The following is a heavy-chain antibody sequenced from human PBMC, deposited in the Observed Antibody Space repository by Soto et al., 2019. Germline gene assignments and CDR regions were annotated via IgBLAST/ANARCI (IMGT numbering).Heavy chain of an antibody. D-gene: IGHD2-2*01. J-gene: IGHJ6*03. CDR1: GGSFSGYY. Sequence: SETLSLTCAVYGGSFSGYYWSWIRQPPGKGLEWIGEINHSGSTNYNPSLKSRVTISVDTSKNQFSLKLSSVTAADTAVYYCARGPIVVVPAAMLADKPYTPRLGGGPRTTPRQRDYYYYYMDVWGKGTTVTVSS. CDR3: ARGPIVVVPAAMLADKPYTPRLGGGPRTTPRQRDYYYYYMDV. CDR2: INHSGST. V-gene: IGHV4-34*01.